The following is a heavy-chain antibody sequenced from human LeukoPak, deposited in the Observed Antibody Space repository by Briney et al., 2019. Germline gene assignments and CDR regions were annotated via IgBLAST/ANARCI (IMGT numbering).Heavy chain of an antibody. V-gene: IGHV3-7*01. J-gene: IGHJ4*02. D-gene: IGHD3-22*01. Sequence: GGSLRLSCAASGFTFSSYWMSWVRQAPGKGLEWVANIKQDGSEKYYVDSVKGRFTISRDNAKNSLYLQMNSLRAEDTAVYYCARDDDSSGYYYFFDYWGQGTLVTVSS. CDR1: GFTFSSYW. CDR2: IKQDGSEK. CDR3: ARDDDSSGYYYFFDY.